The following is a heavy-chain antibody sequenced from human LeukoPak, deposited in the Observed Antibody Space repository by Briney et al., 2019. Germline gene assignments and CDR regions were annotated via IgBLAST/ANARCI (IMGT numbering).Heavy chain of an antibody. V-gene: IGHV3-7*01. CDR3: ATPDESSGNG. J-gene: IGHJ4*02. CDR2: IKQDGSEK. D-gene: IGHD3-22*01. Sequence: GGSLRLSCAASGFTFSHYWMSWVRQAPGKALEWVANIKQDGSEKWYIDSVKGRFTISRDNAKNSLYLQMNSLRAEDTAVYYCATPDESSGNGWGQGTLVSVSS. CDR1: GFTFSHYW.